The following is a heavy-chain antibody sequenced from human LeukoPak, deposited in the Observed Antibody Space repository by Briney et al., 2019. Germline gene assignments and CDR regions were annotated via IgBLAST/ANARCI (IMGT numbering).Heavy chain of an antibody. CDR2: ISGSSSTI. J-gene: IGHJ6*02. Sequence: GGSLRLSCAASGFTFSIYSMNWVRQAPGKGLEWVSYISGSSSTIYYADSVKGRFTVSRDNAKNSLYLQMNSLRDEDTAVYYCARESSGAYYDSSGLYYYYYGMDVWGQGTTVTVSS. CDR3: ARESSGAYYDSSGLYYYYYGMDV. V-gene: IGHV3-48*02. D-gene: IGHD3-22*01. CDR1: GFTFSIYS.